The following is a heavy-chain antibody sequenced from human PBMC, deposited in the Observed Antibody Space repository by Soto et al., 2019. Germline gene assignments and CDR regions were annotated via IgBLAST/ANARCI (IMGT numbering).Heavy chain of an antibody. V-gene: IGHV3-30*04. CDR2: ISYDGSNK. CDR3: ARPDYGSGSYPDY. Sequence: GGSLRLSCAGSGFTFSSYAMHWVRQAPGKGLEWVAVISYDGSNKYYADSVKGRFTISRDNSKNTLYLQMNSLRAEDTAVYYCARPDYGSGSYPDYWGQGTLVTVSS. D-gene: IGHD3-10*01. J-gene: IGHJ4*02. CDR1: GFTFSSYA.